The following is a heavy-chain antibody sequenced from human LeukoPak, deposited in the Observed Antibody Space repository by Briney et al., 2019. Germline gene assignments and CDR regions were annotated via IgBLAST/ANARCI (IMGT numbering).Heavy chain of an antibody. CDR3: ARDQYSSSWYGSAYYYYYMDV. Sequence: PGGSLRLSCAASRFTFSTYWMHWVRQAPGKGLVWVSRINSDGSSTGYADSVKGRFTISRDNAKNSLYLQMNSLRAEDTAVYYCARDQYSSSWYGSAYYYYYMDVWGKGTTVTVSS. D-gene: IGHD6-13*01. CDR2: INSDGSST. V-gene: IGHV3-74*01. CDR1: RFTFSTYW. J-gene: IGHJ6*03.